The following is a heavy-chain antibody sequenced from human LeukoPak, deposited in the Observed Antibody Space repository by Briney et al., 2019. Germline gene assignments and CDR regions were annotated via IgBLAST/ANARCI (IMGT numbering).Heavy chain of an antibody. V-gene: IGHV3-23*01. CDR3: AKGAASWPYEKSFYYGYFDY. CDR2: ISGSGGST. D-gene: IGHD3-10*01. Sequence: GGSLRLSCAASGFTFSSYAMSWVRQAPGKGLEWVSAISGSGGSTYYADSVKGRFTISRDNSKNTLYLQMNSLRAEDTAVYYCAKGAASWPYEKSFYYGYFDYWGQGTLVTVSS. CDR1: GFTFSSYA. J-gene: IGHJ4*02.